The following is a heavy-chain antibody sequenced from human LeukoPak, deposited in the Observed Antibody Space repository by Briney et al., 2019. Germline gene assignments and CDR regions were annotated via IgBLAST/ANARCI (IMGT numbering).Heavy chain of an antibody. CDR2: ISGSGDNI. J-gene: IGHJ3*02. V-gene: IGHV3-23*01. Sequence: GGSLRLSCAASGFTFSSYAMSRVRQAPGKGLEWVSAISGSGDNIYYADSVKGRFTISRDNSKNTLYLQMNSLRAEDTAVYYCAKDRGVRGVMGAFDIWGQGTMVTVSS. D-gene: IGHD3-10*01. CDR3: AKDRGVRGVMGAFDI. CDR1: GFTFSSYA.